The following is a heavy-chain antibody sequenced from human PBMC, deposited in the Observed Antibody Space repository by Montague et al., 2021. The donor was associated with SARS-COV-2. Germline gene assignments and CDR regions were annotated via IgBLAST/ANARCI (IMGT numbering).Heavy chain of an antibody. CDR3: ARLGFVELWLNLGWFDP. V-gene: IGHV4-39*01. CDR1: GGSISSSIDY. CDR2: VYESGRT. D-gene: IGHD3-16*02. J-gene: IGHJ5*02. Sequence: SETLSLTCTVSGGSISSSIDYWGWIRQPPGKGLEWIGSVYESGRTYYNPSLKSRVTISVDTSQNRFSLKLRSVTAADTAVYYCARLGFVELWLNLGWFDPWGQGTLVTVSS.